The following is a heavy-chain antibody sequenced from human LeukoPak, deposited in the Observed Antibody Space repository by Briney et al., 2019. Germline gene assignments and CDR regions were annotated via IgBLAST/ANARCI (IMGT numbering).Heavy chain of an antibody. CDR2: TYYRSRWYY. Sequence: SQSLSLTCAISGDSFSSDSSAWNWFRQSPSRGLEWLGRTYYRSRWYYDYAVSVKSPITINPDTSKNQFSLQLNSVTPEDTDVYYCARGGHFEYWGQGTLVTVSS. CDR1: GDSFSSDSSA. CDR3: ARGGHFEY. J-gene: IGHJ4*02. V-gene: IGHV6-1*01. D-gene: IGHD6-25*01.